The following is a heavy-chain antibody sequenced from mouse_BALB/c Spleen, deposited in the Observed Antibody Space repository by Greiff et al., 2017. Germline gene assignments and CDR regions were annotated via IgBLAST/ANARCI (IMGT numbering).Heavy chain of an antibody. V-gene: IGHV4-1*02. J-gene: IGHJ4*01. CDR2: INPDSSTI. CDR3: ARPVYYGYDVSYAMDD. D-gene: IGHD2-2*01. Sequence: EVKLLESGGGLVQPGGSLTLSCAASGFDFRRYWLSWVRQAPGKGLEWIGEINPDSSTINYTPSLKDKFIISRDNAKNTLYLQMSKVRSEDTALYYCARPVYYGYDVSYAMDDWGEGNTGTV. CDR1: GFDFRRYW.